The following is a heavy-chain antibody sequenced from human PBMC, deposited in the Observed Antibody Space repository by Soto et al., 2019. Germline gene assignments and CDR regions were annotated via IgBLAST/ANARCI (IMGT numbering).Heavy chain of an antibody. D-gene: IGHD6-13*01. V-gene: IGHV4-61*08. CDR1: GFSVISGGYC. CDR3: ARSKEEAGTRRKMWYYYGMDL. Sequence: TXSLTCTVSGFSVISGGYCLGWMQQPPGKVRDWIGYIYYSGSTNYNPSLKSRVTISVDTSKNQFSMTMSSVTAADTAVYYCARSKEEAGTRRKMWYYYGMDLWGQGTTVTVSS. CDR2: IYYSGST. J-gene: IGHJ6*02.